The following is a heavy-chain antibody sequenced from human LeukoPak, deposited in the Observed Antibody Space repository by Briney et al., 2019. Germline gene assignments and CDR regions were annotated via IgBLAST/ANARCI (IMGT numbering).Heavy chain of an antibody. D-gene: IGHD6-13*01. CDR2: FDPEDGET. CDR1: GYTLTELS. Sequence: ASVKVSCKVSGYTLTELSMHWVRQAPGKGLEWMGGFDPEDGETIYAQKFQGRVTMTEDTSTDTAYMELSSLRSEDTAVYYCARDFGGSSWLPNRAFDIWGQGTMVTVSS. CDR3: ARDFGGSSWLPNRAFDI. V-gene: IGHV1-24*01. J-gene: IGHJ3*02.